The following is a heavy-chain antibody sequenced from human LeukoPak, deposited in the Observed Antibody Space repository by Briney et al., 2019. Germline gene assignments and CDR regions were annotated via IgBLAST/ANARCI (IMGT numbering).Heavy chain of an antibody. D-gene: IGHD2-2*01. J-gene: IGHJ4*02. V-gene: IGHV3-30*02. CDR3: AKDVPTAYFDY. CDR1: GFTFSNYG. CDR2: VRYDETTK. Sequence: PWGSLRLSCAASGFTFSNYGMHWVRQAPGKGLEWVAFVRYDETTKFYADSVKGRFTISRDNSKTTLYLQMNSLRAEDTAVYYCAKDVPTAYFDYWGQGTLVTVSS.